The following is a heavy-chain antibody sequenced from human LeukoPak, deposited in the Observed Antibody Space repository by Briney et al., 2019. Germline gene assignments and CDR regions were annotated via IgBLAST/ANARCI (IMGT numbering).Heavy chain of an antibody. CDR3: AKDRGYSYGRGGGPDAFDI. V-gene: IGHV3-23*01. D-gene: IGHD5-18*01. CDR2: ISGSGGST. Sequence: QPGGSLRLSCAASGFTLSSYAMSWVRQAPGKGLEWVSAISGSGGSTYYAGSVKGRFTISRDNSKNTLYLQMNSLRAEDTAVYYCAKDRGYSYGRGGGPDAFDIWGQGTMVTVSS. J-gene: IGHJ3*02. CDR1: GFTLSSYA.